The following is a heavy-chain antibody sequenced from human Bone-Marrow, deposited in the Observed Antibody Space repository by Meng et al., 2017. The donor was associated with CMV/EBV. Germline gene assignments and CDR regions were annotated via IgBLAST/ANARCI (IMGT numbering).Heavy chain of an antibody. V-gene: IGHV4-39*01. CDR3: ARHPFGDDIGWFDP. CDR1: AGSISSSSYY. D-gene: IGHD3-10*01. J-gene: IGHJ5*02. Sequence: SETLSLTCTVSAGSISSSSYYWGWTRQPPGKGLEWIGSIYYSGSTYYNPSLKSRVTISVDTSKNQFSLKLSSVTAADTAVYYCARHPFGDDIGWFDPWGQGTLVTVSS. CDR2: IYYSGST.